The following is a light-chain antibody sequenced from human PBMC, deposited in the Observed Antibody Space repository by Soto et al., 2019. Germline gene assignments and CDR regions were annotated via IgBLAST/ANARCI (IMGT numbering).Light chain of an antibody. J-gene: IGLJ1*01. CDR2: DNN. CDR1: SSNIGNNY. Sequence: QSVLTQPPSVSAAPGQKVTISCSGSSSNIGNNYVSWYQQLPGTAPKLLIYDNNERPSGIPDRFSGSKSDTSAALGITGLQTGDEADYYRGTRDGSLSAYVFGTGTKLTVL. V-gene: IGLV1-51*01. CDR3: GTRDGSLSAYV.